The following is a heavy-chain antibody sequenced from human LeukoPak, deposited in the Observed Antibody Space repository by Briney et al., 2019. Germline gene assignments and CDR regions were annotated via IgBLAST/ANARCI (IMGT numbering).Heavy chain of an antibody. CDR3: ARQWDIGAEGFEH. CDR2: ISTSSSFI. D-gene: IGHD2-15*01. CDR1: GFTFSSYN. Sequence: GGSLRLSFAACGFTFSSYNMNWVRQAPGKGLEWVSSISTSSSFIYYADSVKGRFNISRDNAENSLHLQMNSLRAEDTAVYYCARQWDIGAEGFEHWGQGTLVTVSS. V-gene: IGHV3-21*01. J-gene: IGHJ4*02.